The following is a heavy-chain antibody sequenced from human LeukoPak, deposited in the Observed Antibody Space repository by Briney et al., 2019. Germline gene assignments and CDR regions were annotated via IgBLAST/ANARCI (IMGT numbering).Heavy chain of an antibody. CDR3: ARDFGYDILTGYLFFHY. J-gene: IGHJ4*02. Sequence: GGSLRLSCAASRFTFSDYTMHWVRQAPGRGLEWVSSISSSSSYIYYADAVKGRFTISRDNAKNSLYLQMNSLRAEDTAVYYCARDFGYDILTGYLFFHYWGQGTLVTVSS. V-gene: IGHV3-21*01. CDR1: RFTFSDYT. CDR2: ISSSSSYI. D-gene: IGHD3-9*01.